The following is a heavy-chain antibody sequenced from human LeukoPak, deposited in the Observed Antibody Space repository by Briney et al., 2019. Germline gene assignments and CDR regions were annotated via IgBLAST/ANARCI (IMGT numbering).Heavy chain of an antibody. CDR2: INHSGST. V-gene: IGHV4-34*01. Sequence: SETLSLTCAVYGGSFSGYYWSWIRQPPGKGLEWIGEINHSGSTNYNPSLKSRVTISVDTSKNQFSLKLSSVTAADTAVYYCASSYYDYVWGSYRPHPPRYWGQGTLVTVSS. CDR3: ASSYYDYVWGSYRPHPPRY. CDR1: GGSFSGYY. J-gene: IGHJ4*02. D-gene: IGHD3-16*02.